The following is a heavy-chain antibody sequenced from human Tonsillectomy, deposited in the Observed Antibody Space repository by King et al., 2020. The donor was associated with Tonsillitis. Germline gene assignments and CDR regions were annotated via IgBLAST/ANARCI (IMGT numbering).Heavy chain of an antibody. CDR3: ARNGIKDISSPPFDY. CDR1: GFTFSNYG. V-gene: IGHV3-7*03. Sequence: GQLVQSGGGLVQPGGSLRLSCAASGFTFSNYGMSWVRQAPGKGLDWGANIKQDGSERSYVDSVKARFTIARDNAKNSLYLQMNSLSAEDTAVYYCARNGIKDISSPPFDYWGQGTLVTVSS. CDR2: IKQDGSER. D-gene: IGHD6-6*01. J-gene: IGHJ4*02.